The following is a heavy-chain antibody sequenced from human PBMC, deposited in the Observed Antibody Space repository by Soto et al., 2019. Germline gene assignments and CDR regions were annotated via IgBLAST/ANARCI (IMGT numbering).Heavy chain of an antibody. CDR3: ARDRIPTGMDV. CDR1: GFTVSSYY. J-gene: IGHJ6*02. Sequence: EVQLVESGGSLVQPGGSLRLSCAASGFTVSSYYMSWVRQAPGKGLEWVSVIYSGGSTYYADSVKGRFTISRDNSKNTLYLQMNSLRAEDTAVYYCARDRIPTGMDVWGQGTTVTVSS. CDR2: IYSGGST. V-gene: IGHV3-66*01.